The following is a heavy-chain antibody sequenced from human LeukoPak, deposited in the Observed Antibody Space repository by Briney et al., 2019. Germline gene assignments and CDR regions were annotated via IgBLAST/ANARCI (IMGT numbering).Heavy chain of an antibody. CDR3: ARKAMIVVVNWFDP. V-gene: IGHV4-34*01. CDR1: GGSFSGYY. Sequence: SQTLSLTCAVYGGSFSGYYWSWIRQPPGKGLEWIGEINHSGSTNYNPSLKSRVTISVDTSKNQFSLKLSSVTAADTAVYYCARKAMIVVVNWFDPWGQGTLVTVSS. D-gene: IGHD3-22*01. J-gene: IGHJ5*02. CDR2: INHSGST.